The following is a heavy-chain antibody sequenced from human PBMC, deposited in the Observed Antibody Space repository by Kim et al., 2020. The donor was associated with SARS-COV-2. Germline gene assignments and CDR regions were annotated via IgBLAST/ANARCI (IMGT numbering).Heavy chain of an antibody. CDR1: VGSLSTYY. Sequence: SETLSLTCTVSVGSLSTYYWSWMRQPPGKGLEWIGYIYNSETTNYNPSLKGRGTISADTSKNQFSLKLTSVTAADTAVYYCVRAVAGTREAFDIWGQGTMVTVSS. CDR2: IYNSETT. D-gene: IGHD6-19*01. J-gene: IGHJ3*02. CDR3: VRAVAGTREAFDI. V-gene: IGHV4-59*01.